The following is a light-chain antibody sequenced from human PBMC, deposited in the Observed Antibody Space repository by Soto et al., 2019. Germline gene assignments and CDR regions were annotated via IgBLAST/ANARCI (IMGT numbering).Light chain of an antibody. CDR1: SSDVGGYNY. Sequence: QSALTQPPSASGSPGQSVTISCTGTSSDVGGYNYVSWYQQYPGRAPKLMIYEVTKRPSGVPDRFSGSKSGNTASLTVSGRQAEEEADDYCSSYAASNNFYFVFGGGTKLTVL. CDR2: EVT. J-gene: IGLJ3*02. CDR3: SSYAASNNFYFV. V-gene: IGLV2-8*01.